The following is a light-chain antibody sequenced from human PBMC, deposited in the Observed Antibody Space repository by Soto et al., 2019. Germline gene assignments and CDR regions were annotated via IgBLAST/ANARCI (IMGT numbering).Light chain of an antibody. V-gene: IGKV3-20*01. CDR1: QTVSTSY. J-gene: IGKJ4*01. Sequence: VLGKCVDIVGWCTSKKTTLSCRASQTVSTSYFSWYQQEPGQAPKPLIYATSNRATGIPDRFSGSGSGTDFSLTITRLEPEDFAVYYCHQYGSSPFTFGRGTKLDI. CDR2: ATS. CDR3: HQYGSSPFT.